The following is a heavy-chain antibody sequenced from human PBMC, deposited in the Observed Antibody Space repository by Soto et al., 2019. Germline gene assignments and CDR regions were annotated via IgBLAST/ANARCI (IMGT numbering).Heavy chain of an antibody. CDR2: ISWNSGSI. Sequence: EVQLVESGGGLVQPGRSLRLSCAASGFTFDDYAMHWVRQAPGKGLEWVSGISWNSGSIGYADSVKGRFTISRDNAKNSLYLQMNSLRAEDTALYYCAKGGGSSGWYYFDYWGQGTLVTVSS. CDR1: GFTFDDYA. D-gene: IGHD6-19*01. V-gene: IGHV3-9*01. CDR3: AKGGGSSGWYYFDY. J-gene: IGHJ4*02.